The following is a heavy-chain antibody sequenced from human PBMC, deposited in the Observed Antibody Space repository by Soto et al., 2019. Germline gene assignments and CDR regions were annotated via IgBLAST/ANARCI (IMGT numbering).Heavy chain of an antibody. CDR3: ASHFTGVLVLGASPPGGDNYGWDV. D-gene: IGHD2-15*01. V-gene: IGHV1-69*02. J-gene: IGHJ6*02. CDR1: GGTFSRYT. Sequence: QVQLVQSGAEVKKPGSSVKVSCKASGGTFSRYTISWVRQAPGQGLEWMGRIIPILDIPNYAQNFQGRVTIPADKSPSTAYMELSSLRSDDTAVYYCASHFTGVLVLGASPPGGDNYGWDVWGQGTTVTVSS. CDR2: IIPILDIP.